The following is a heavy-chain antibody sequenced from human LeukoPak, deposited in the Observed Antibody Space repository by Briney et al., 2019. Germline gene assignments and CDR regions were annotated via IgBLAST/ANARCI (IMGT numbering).Heavy chain of an antibody. D-gene: IGHD3-10*01. J-gene: IGHJ4*02. V-gene: IGHV4-59*01. CDR3: ASGVPNYYGSGSPDRFDY. CDR1: GVSISING. CDR2: IYYSGST. Sequence: PSETLSLICTVSGVSISINGWSWIRQSPGKGLEWIGYIYYSGSTNYNPSLKSRVTISVDTSKNQFSLKLSSVTAADTAVYYCASGVPNYYGSGSPDRFDYWGQGTLVTVSS.